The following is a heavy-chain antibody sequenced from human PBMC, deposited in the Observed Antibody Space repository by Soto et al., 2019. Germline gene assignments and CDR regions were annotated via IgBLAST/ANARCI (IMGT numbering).Heavy chain of an antibody. V-gene: IGHV4-31*03. CDR2: IYYSGST. J-gene: IGHJ6*02. D-gene: IGHD2-2*01. CDR3: ARDRVPAAPYYYYGMDV. Sequence: TLSLTCTVSGGSISSGGYYWSWIRQHPGKGLEWIGYIYYSGSTYYNPSLKSRVTISVDTSKNQFSLKLSSVTAADTAVYYCARDRVPAAPYYYYGMDVWGQGTTVTVSS. CDR1: GGSISSGGYY.